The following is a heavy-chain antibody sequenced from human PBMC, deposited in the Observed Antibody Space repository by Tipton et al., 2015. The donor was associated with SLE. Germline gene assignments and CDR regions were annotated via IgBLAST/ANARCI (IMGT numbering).Heavy chain of an antibody. D-gene: IGHD6-13*01. CDR3: ARVAAAGTVDY. J-gene: IGHJ4*02. V-gene: IGHV4-59*01. Sequence: TLSLTCTVSGGSISRYYWSWIRQPPGKGLEWIGYIYYSGSTNYNPSLKSRVTISVDTSKNQFSLKLISVTAADTAVYYCARVAAAGTVDYWGQGTLVTVSS. CDR2: IYYSGST. CDR1: GGSISRYY.